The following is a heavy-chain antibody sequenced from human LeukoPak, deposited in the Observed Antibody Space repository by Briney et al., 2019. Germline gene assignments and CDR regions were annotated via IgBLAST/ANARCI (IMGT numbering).Heavy chain of an antibody. CDR3: AKGGRITMIVVVQIDY. D-gene: IGHD3-22*01. J-gene: IGHJ4*02. V-gene: IGHV3-30*02. Sequence: GGSLRLSCAASGFTFSSYGMHWVRQAPGKGLEWVAFIRYDGSNKYYADSVKGRFTISRDNYKKAVYLQLNSLRPEDTAVYYCAKGGRITMIVVVQIDYWGQGTLVTVSS. CDR2: IRYDGSNK. CDR1: GFTFSSYG.